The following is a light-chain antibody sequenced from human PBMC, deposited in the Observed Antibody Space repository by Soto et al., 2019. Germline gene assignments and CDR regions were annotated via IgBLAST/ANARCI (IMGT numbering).Light chain of an antibody. J-gene: IGLJ3*02. CDR1: SSDVGSYNL. V-gene: IGLV2-23*01. CDR3: ATWDDILNGPL. Sequence: QSALTQPASVSGSPGQSITISCTGTSSDVGSYNLVSWYQQHPGKAPKLMIYEGSKRPSGVSNRFSGSKSGNTASLTISGLQAEDEADYYCATWDDILNGPLFGGGTKLTVL. CDR2: EGS.